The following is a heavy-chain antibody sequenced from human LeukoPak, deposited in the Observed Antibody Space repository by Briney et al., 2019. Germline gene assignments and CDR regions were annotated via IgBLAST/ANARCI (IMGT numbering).Heavy chain of an antibody. CDR3: AKDGLYDSSGYYYPLGY. V-gene: IGHV3-23*01. J-gene: IGHJ4*02. D-gene: IGHD3-22*01. Sequence: GGSLRLSCAASGFTFDSYAMSWVRLAPGKGLEWVSSISAGGDRTYFADSVKGRFTISRDNSKNTLYLQMNSLRAGDTAVYYCAKDGLYDSSGYYYPLGYWGQGTLVTVSS. CDR1: GFTFDSYA. CDR2: ISAGGDRT.